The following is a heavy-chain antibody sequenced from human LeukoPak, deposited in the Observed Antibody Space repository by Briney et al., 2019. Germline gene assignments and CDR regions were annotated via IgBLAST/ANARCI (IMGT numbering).Heavy chain of an antibody. Sequence: PGGSLRLSCAASGFTFSSYSMNWVRQAPGKGPEWVSYINNRGTTIYYADSVKGRFTISRDNAKNSLYLQVNSLRAEDTAVYYCARDVWSFLLYYYDSSGHYGMDVWGQGTTVTVSS. D-gene: IGHD3-22*01. CDR1: GFTFSSYS. CDR2: INNRGTTI. CDR3: ARDVWSFLLYYYDSSGHYGMDV. V-gene: IGHV3-48*01. J-gene: IGHJ6*02.